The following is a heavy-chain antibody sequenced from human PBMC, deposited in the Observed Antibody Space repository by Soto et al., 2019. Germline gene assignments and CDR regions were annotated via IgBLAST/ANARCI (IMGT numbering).Heavy chain of an antibody. CDR2: INPNSGDT. CDR3: ARSVSTIAARPDY. CDR1: GYTFTNYY. Sequence: ASVKVSCKASGYTFTNYYMHWVRQAPGQGLEWMGWINPNSGDTNFAQKFQGRVTMTRDTSISTAYLELSRLRSDDTAVYYCARSVSTIAARPDYWGQGTLVTVS. V-gene: IGHV1-2*02. J-gene: IGHJ4*02. D-gene: IGHD6-6*01.